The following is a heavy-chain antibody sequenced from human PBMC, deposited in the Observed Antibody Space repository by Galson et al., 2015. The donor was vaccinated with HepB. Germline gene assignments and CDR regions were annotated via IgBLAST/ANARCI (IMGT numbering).Heavy chain of an antibody. V-gene: IGHV3-23*01. Sequence: SLRLSCAASRFSFSSYAMNWVRQAPGKGLEWVSVISGSGGSTYYADSVKGRFTISRDNSKSTLYLQMNSLRAEDTAVYYCAKGLYCSTTSFPYYYYYYMDVWGKGTTVTVSS. J-gene: IGHJ6*03. CDR1: RFSFSSYA. D-gene: IGHD2-2*01. CDR3: AKGLYCSTTSFPYYYYYYMDV. CDR2: ISGSGGST.